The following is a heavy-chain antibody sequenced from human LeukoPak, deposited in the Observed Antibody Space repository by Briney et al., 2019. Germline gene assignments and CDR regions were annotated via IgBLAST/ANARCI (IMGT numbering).Heavy chain of an antibody. J-gene: IGHJ4*02. CDR2: ISAYNGNT. CDR1: GYTFTSYG. V-gene: IGHV1-18*01. Sequence: VASVKVSCKASGYTFTSYGISWVRQAPGQGLEWMGWISAYNGNTNYAQKLQGRVTMTTDTSTSTAYMELRSLRSDDTAVYYCARRGFYYGDFSLVYWGQGTLVTVSS. D-gene: IGHD4-17*01. CDR3: ARRGFYYGDFSLVY.